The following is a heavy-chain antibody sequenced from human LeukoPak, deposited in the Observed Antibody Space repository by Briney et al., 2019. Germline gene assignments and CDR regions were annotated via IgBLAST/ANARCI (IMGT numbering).Heavy chain of an antibody. Sequence: SETLSLTCTVSGASMNNYYLSWIRQSTEKGLEWLGFVFSRGTTNLNPSFKSRLIMSIDTLKNQFSLRLSSVTAADTAVYFCARSWAAKWELPGQFDSWGQGRLVSVSS. CDR1: GASMNNYY. V-gene: IGHV4-4*07. CDR3: ARSWAAKWELPGQFDS. J-gene: IGHJ4*02. CDR2: VFSRGTT. D-gene: IGHD1-26*01.